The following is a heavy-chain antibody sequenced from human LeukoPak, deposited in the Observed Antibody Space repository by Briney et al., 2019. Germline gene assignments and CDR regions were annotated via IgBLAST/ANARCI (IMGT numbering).Heavy chain of an antibody. Sequence: GRSLRLSCAASGFTFSSYAMHWVRQAPGKGLEWVAVISYDGYIKYYADSVKGRFTISRDNSRNTLYLQMNSLRAEDTAVYYCTTGTWIQLWLADYWGQGTLVTVSS. CDR1: GFTFSSYA. CDR3: TTGTWIQLWLADY. V-gene: IGHV3-30*14. J-gene: IGHJ4*02. CDR2: ISYDGYIK. D-gene: IGHD5-18*01.